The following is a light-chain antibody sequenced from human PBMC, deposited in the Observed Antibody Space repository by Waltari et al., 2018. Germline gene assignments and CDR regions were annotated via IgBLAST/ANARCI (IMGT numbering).Light chain of an antibody. CDR1: QSISKY. J-gene: IGKJ1*01. V-gene: IGKV3-11*01. CDR3: QNHERLPAT. CDR2: AAS. Sequence: TATLSCRASQSISKYLVWYQQRPGHAPRLLIYAASTRATGVPDRFSGSGYGTDFTLTISRLEPEDFAVYYCQNHERLPATFGQGTKVEIK.